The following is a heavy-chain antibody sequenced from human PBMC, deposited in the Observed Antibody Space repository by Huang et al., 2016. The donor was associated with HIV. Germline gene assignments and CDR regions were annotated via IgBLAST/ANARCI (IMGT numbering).Heavy chain of an antibody. D-gene: IGHD3-22*01. V-gene: IGHV1-69*01. Sequence: QVQLVQSGAEVKKPGSSVKVSCKASGGTFSNFAIGWVRQAPGQGLEWMGRIIPIFGTAKYAQKCQGRVTITADESTTTAYMELSSLRSEDTAVYYCASIDYYDTSGPQRGYFDNWGQGALVTVSS. CDR2: IIPIFGTA. CDR3: ASIDYYDTSGPQRGYFDN. CDR1: GGTFSNFA. J-gene: IGHJ4*02.